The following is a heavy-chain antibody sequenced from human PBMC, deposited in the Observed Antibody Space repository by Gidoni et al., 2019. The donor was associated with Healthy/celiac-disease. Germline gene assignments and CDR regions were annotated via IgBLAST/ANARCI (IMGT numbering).Heavy chain of an antibody. V-gene: IGHV3-21*01. Sequence: EVQLVESGGGLVKPGGSLRLSCAASGFPFSSYSMNWVRQAPGKGLEWVSSISSSTSYIYYSDSVKGRFTISRDNAKNSLYLQMNSLRAEDTAVYYCARGSRVGGDPDYYDSSGYNRYWGQGTLVTVSS. CDR3: ARGSRVGGDPDYYDSSGYNRY. D-gene: IGHD3-22*01. CDR1: GFPFSSYS. CDR2: ISSSTSYI. J-gene: IGHJ4*02.